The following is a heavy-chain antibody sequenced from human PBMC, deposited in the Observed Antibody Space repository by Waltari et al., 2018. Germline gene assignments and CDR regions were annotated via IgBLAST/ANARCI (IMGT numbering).Heavy chain of an antibody. J-gene: IGHJ4*02. Sequence: HVQLEQSGAEVKKPGSSVKVSCKASGGTFRTYTVTWVRQAPGQGLEWMGSIIPFLGISKYEQSLQARLTITVDQSTNTGYMELNNLRPEDTGVYYCARSGEMKGTVDYWGQGTLVTVSS. V-gene: IGHV1-69*02. CDR1: GGTFRTYT. D-gene: IGHD1-1*01. CDR2: IIPFLGIS. CDR3: ARSGEMKGTVDY.